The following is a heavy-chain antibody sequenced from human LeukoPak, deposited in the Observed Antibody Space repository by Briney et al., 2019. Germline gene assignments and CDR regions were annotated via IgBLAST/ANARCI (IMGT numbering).Heavy chain of an antibody. CDR1: GYTFTNYY. D-gene: IGHD6-6*01. Sequence: ASVKVSCKASGYTFTNYYIHWVRQAPRQGLEWTGIINPSGGSTSYAQKFQGRVTMTRDTSTSTVYMELSSLRSEDTAVYYCAREGPYSDSSRSRFDYWGQGTLVTVSS. J-gene: IGHJ4*02. V-gene: IGHV1-46*01. CDR2: INPSGGST. CDR3: AREGPYSDSSRSRFDY.